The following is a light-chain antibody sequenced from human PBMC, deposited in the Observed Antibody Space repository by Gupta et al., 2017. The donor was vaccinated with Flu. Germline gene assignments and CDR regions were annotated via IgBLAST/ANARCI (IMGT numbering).Light chain of an antibody. V-gene: IGKV1-9*01. J-gene: IGKJ2*01. CDR2: ATS. CDR3: QQLNSYPYT. Sequence: GDRVTITCRASQDISSYLAWFQQKPGKAPNLLIYATSTLQSGVPSRFSGSGSGTEFTLTISSLQPEDFATYYCQQLNSYPYTFGQGTKLEIK. CDR1: QDISSY.